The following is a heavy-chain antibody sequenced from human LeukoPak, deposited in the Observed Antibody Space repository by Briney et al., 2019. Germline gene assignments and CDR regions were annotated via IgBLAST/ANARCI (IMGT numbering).Heavy chain of an antibody. CDR1: GGSFSGYY. J-gene: IGHJ4*02. V-gene: IGHV4-34*01. Sequence: SETLSLTCAVYGGSFSGYYWSWIRQPPGKGLEWIGEINHSGSTNYNPSLKSRVTISVDTSKNQFSLKLSSVTAADTAVYYCARERGSYSSSSDFDYWGQGTLVTVSS. CDR2: INHSGST. CDR3: ARERGSYSSSSDFDY. D-gene: IGHD6-6*01.